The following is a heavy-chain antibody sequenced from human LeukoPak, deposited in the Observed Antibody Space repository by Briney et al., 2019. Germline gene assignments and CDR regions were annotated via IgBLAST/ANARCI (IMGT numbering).Heavy chain of an antibody. CDR1: GYTLTELS. J-gene: IGHJ4*02. V-gene: IGHV1-24*01. Sequence: ASVKVSCKVSGYTLTELSMHWVRQAPGKGREGMGGFDPEDGETIYAQKFQGRVTMTEDTSTDTAYMELSSLRSEDTAVYYCASYDSSGYSGFDYWGQGTLVTVSS. CDR3: ASYDSSGYSGFDY. D-gene: IGHD3-22*01. CDR2: FDPEDGET.